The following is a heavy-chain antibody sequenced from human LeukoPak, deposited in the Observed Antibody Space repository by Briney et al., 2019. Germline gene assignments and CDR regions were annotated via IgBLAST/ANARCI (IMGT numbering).Heavy chain of an antibody. J-gene: IGHJ6*02. CDR1: GGSFSGYY. D-gene: IGHD2-2*01. V-gene: IGHV4-34*01. Sequence: KSSETLSLTCAVYGGSFSGYYWSWIRQPPGKGLEWIGEINHSGSTNYNPSLKSRVTISVDTSKNQFSLKLSSVTAADTAVYYCASSSSTSQARYGMDVWGQGTTVTVSS. CDR3: ASSSSTSQARYGMDV. CDR2: INHSGST.